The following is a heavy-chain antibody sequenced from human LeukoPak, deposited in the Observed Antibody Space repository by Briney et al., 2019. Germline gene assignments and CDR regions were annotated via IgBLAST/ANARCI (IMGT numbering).Heavy chain of an antibody. V-gene: IGHV4-4*07. Sequence: SETLSLTCTLSGGSISSYYWNWIREPAGKGLEWIGRIYTSGSTNYNPSLKSRVTMSVDTSKNQFSLKLSSVTAADTAVYYCARGSSSWYDYYYYMDVWGKGTTVTFSS. CDR1: GGSISSYY. CDR3: ARGSSSWYDYYYYMDV. J-gene: IGHJ6*03. CDR2: IYTSGST. D-gene: IGHD6-13*01.